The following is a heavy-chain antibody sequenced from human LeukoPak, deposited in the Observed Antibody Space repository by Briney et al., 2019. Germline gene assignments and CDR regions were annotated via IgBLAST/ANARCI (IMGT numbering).Heavy chain of an antibody. J-gene: IGHJ4*02. D-gene: IGHD1-26*01. CDR1: GFTVSSNY. CDR3: AEHRYSGTYPYYFDY. CDR2: IYSGGST. Sequence: GGSLRVSCAASGFTVSSNYMSWGRQAPGEGLGWVSVIYSGGSTYYADSVKGRFTISRDNSKNTLYLQMNSPSAADTAVYYFAEHRYSGTYPYYFDYWGQGALVTVSS. V-gene: IGHV3-53*01.